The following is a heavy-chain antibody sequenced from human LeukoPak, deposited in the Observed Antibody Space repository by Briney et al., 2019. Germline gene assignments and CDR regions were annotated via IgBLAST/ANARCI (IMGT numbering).Heavy chain of an antibody. D-gene: IGHD6-19*01. V-gene: IGHV1-18*01. CDR1: GYTFTSYG. CDR3: ARSPQWLVYIDY. Sequence: ASVKVSCKASGYTFTSYGISWVRQAPGQGLEWMGWISAYNGNTNYAQKFQGRVTMTRDTSISTAYMELSRLRSDDTAVYYCARSPQWLVYIDYWGQGTLVTVSS. J-gene: IGHJ4*02. CDR2: ISAYNGNT.